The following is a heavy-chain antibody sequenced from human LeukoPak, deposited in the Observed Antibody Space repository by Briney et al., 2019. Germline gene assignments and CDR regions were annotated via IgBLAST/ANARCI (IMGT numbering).Heavy chain of an antibody. V-gene: IGHV3-30-3*01. J-gene: IGHJ4*02. CDR1: GFTFSSYA. Sequence: GGSLRLSCAASGFTFSSYAMHWVRQAPGKGLEWVAVISYDGSNKYYADSVKGRFTISRDNSKNTLYLQMNSLRAEDTAVYYCARGPEMATIEGIIDYWGQGTLVTVSS. CDR2: ISYDGSNK. D-gene: IGHD5-24*01. CDR3: ARGPEMATIEGIIDY.